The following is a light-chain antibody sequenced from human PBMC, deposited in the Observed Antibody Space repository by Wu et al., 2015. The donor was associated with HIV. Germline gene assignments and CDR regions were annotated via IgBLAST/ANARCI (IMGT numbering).Light chain of an antibody. J-gene: IGKJ5*01. CDR1: KSVDSD. CDR3: QQYSTSIT. V-gene: IGKV3-15*01. Sequence: MVMTQSPAILSVSPGDRATLSCRASKSVDSDVVWYQQKPGQAPKIIIYGASTRATGIPARFSGSGSGREFTLTISSVQSEDFAVYICQQYSTSITLGQGTRLEMK. CDR2: GAS.